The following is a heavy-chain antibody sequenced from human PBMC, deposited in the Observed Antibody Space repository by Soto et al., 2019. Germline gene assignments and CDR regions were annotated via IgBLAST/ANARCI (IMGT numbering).Heavy chain of an antibody. V-gene: IGHV4-39*01. J-gene: IGHJ4*02. CDR2: IYYSGST. CDR1: GGSISSSSYY. D-gene: IGHD6-19*01. Sequence: QLQLQESGPGLVKPSETLSLTCTVSGGSISSSSYYWGWIRQPPGKGLEWIGSIYYSGSTYYNPSLKSRVTISVDTSKNQFSLKLSSVTAADTAVYYCARHRVRYSSGWYLPPHFFDYWGQGTLVTVSS. CDR3: ARHRVRYSSGWYLPPHFFDY.